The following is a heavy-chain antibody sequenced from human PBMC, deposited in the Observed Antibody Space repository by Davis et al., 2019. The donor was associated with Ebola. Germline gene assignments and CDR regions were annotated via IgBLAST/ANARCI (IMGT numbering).Heavy chain of an antibody. J-gene: IGHJ6*02. V-gene: IGHV3-7*03. Sequence: GGSLRLSCAASGFTFSSYWMSWVRQAPGKGLEWVANIKQDGSEKYYVDSVKGRFTISRDNAKNSLYLQMNSLRAEDTAVYYCAKGPAMITFGGVIVNYYGMDVWGQGTTVTVSS. CDR1: GFTFSSYW. D-gene: IGHD3-16*02. CDR2: IKQDGSEK. CDR3: AKGPAMITFGGVIVNYYGMDV.